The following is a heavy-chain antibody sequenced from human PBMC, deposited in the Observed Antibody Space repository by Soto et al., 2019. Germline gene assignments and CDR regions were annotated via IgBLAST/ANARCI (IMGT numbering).Heavy chain of an antibody. Sequence: SETLSLTCTVSGGSISSYYWSWIRQPPGKGLEWIGYIYYSGSTNYNPSLKSRVTISVDTSKNQFSLKLSSVTAADPAVYYCVSHEPTPEAFDIWGQGTMVTVSS. V-gene: IGHV4-59*08. CDR1: GGSISSYY. CDR2: IYYSGST. CDR3: VSHEPTPEAFDI. J-gene: IGHJ3*02.